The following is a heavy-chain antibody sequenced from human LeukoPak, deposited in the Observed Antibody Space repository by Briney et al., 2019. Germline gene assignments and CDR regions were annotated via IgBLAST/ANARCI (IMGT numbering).Heavy chain of an antibody. CDR3: ATTPLVAATFLVRNWFDP. CDR1: GYTLTELS. J-gene: IGHJ5*02. Sequence: ASVKVSCKVSGYTLTELSMHRVRQAPGKGLEWMGGFDPEDGETIYAQKFQGRVTMTEDTSTDTAYMELSSLRSEDTAVYYCATTPLVAATFLVRNWFDPWGQGTLVTVSS. V-gene: IGHV1-24*01. D-gene: IGHD2-15*01. CDR2: FDPEDGET.